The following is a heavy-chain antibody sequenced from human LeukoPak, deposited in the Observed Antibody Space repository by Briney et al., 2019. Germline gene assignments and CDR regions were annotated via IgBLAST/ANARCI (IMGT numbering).Heavy chain of an antibody. CDR2: ISSSSSYI. V-gene: IGHV3-21*01. D-gene: IGHD3-22*01. J-gene: IGHJ4*02. Sequence: PGGSLRLSCAASGFTFSSYSMNWVRQAPGKGLEWVSSISSSSSYIYYADSVKGRFTISRDNAKNSLYLQMNSLRAEDTAVYYCARDTFGVGSYYDSSGGSFDYWGQGTLVTVSS. CDR1: GFTFSSYS. CDR3: ARDTFGVGSYYDSSGGSFDY.